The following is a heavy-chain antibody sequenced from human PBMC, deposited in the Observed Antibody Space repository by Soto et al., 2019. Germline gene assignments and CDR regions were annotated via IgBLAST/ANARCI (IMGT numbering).Heavy chain of an antibody. Sequence: SDTLSLTCTVSVGSISSYYWSWIRQPPGKGLEWIGYIYYSWSTNYNPTLKSRVTISVDTYKNQFSLKLSSVTAADTAVYYCARVRSDYYFDYWGQGTLVTVSS. V-gene: IGHV4-59*01. CDR2: IYYSWST. CDR1: VGSISSYY. D-gene: IGHD1-26*01. J-gene: IGHJ4*02. CDR3: ARVRSDYYFDY.